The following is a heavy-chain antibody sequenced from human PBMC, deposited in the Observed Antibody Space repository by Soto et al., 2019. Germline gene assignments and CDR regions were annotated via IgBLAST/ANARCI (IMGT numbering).Heavy chain of an antibody. Sequence: EVQLVESGGGLVQPGRSLRLSCQTLGFTFDNYAMHWVRQAPGKGLEWVSGISWNSGKIGYADSVEGRFTISRDNAKKSLHLEVTSLRAEDTAFYYCVKDLRERITWYFDLWGRGTLVTVSS. CDR2: ISWNSGKI. V-gene: IGHV3-9*01. J-gene: IGHJ2*01. D-gene: IGHD1-26*01. CDR1: GFTFDNYA. CDR3: VKDLRERITWYFDL.